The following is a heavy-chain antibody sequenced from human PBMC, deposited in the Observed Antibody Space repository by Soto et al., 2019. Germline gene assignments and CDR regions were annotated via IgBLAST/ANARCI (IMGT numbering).Heavy chain of an antibody. V-gene: IGHV4-61*01. CDR3: ARGVLIPAAFN. CDR2: IYYSGST. CDR1: GVSVSSNSHY. Sequence: QVQLQESGPGLVKPSETLSLTCTVSGVSVSSNSHYWSWIRQSPGKGLEWIGYIYYSGSTNYNPSLKSRVTTSVDTSKNQISLKLTSVTAADTAVYYCARGVLIPAAFNWGQGTLVTVSS. J-gene: IGHJ4*02. D-gene: IGHD2-2*01.